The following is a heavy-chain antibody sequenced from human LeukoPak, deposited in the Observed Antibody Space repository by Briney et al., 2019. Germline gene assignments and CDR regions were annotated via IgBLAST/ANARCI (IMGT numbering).Heavy chain of an antibody. CDR2: IYHSGST. J-gene: IGHJ4*02. CDR3: AREGRGRSSGWLYYFDY. CDR1: GYSISSGYY. V-gene: IGHV4-38-2*02. Sequence: PSETLSLTCTVSGYSISSGYYWGWIRQPPGKGLEWIGSIYHSGSTYYNPSLKSRVTISVDTSKNQFSLKLSSVTAADTAVYYCAREGRGRSSGWLYYFDYWGQGTLVTVSS. D-gene: IGHD6-19*01.